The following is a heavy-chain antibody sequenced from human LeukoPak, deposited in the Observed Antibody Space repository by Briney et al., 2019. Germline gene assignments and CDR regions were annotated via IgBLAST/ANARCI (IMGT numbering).Heavy chain of an antibody. CDR1: GYTLTELS. V-gene: IGHV1-69*13. D-gene: IGHD3-22*01. J-gene: IGHJ4*02. CDR2: IIPIFGTA. CDR3: AREGGDSSGYQLDFDY. Sequence: ASVKVSCKVSGYTLTELSMHWVRQAPGKGLEWMGGIIPIFGTANYAQKFQGRVTITADEPTSTAYMELSSLRSEDTAVYYCAREGGDSSGYQLDFDYWGQGTLVTVSS.